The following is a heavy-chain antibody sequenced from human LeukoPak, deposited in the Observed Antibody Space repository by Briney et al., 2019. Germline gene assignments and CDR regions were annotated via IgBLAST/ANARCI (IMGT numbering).Heavy chain of an antibody. CDR1: GYTFTGYY. CDR3: ARAYSSSWGDAFDI. V-gene: IGHV1-2*02. D-gene: IGHD6-13*01. Sequence: ASVKVSCKASGYTFTGYYMHWVRQAPGQGLEWMGWINPNSGGTNYAQKFQGRVTMTRDTSISTAYMELSRLRSDDTAVYYCARAYSSSWGDAFDIWGQGTMVTVSS. CDR2: INPNSGGT. J-gene: IGHJ3*02.